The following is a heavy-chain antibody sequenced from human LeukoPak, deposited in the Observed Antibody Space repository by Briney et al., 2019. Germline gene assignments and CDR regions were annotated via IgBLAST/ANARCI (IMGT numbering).Heavy chain of an antibody. V-gene: IGHV3-23*01. CDR3: ARGGASSSWFIDY. J-gene: IGHJ4*02. D-gene: IGHD6-13*01. CDR1: GFTFSSYA. Sequence: PGGSLRLSCAASGFTFSSYAMSWVRQAPGKGLEWVSSFSGSGGSTYYADSVKGRFTISRDNSKNTLYLQMNSLRAEDTAVYYCARGGASSSWFIDYWGQGTLVTVSS. CDR2: FSGSGGST.